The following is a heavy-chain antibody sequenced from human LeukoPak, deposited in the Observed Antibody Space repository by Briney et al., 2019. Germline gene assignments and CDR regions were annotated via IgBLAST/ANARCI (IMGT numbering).Heavy chain of an antibody. J-gene: IGHJ3*02. CDR2: IKHDGSEK. D-gene: IGHD6-19*01. Sequence: GGSLRLSCVASGFPFDRYWMSWVRQAPGKGLEWVANIKHDGSEKNFVDSVKGRFTISRDNAENSLFLQMNSLRAEDTALYYCARDMEVTSGWSAFDIWGHGTMVTVSS. CDR1: GFPFDRYW. V-gene: IGHV3-7*03. CDR3: ARDMEVTSGWSAFDI.